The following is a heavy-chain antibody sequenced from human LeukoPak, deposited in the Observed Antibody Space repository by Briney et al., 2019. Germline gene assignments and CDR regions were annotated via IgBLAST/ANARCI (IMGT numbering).Heavy chain of an antibody. V-gene: IGHV4-34*01. CDR3: ARGLNDSWTGENY. Sequence: SETLSLTCAVYDGSFSGYYWSWLRQPPGKGLEWMGEINHSGSTNYNPSLKSRVTISLDTSKSQFSLKVRYVTAADTAVYYCARGLNDSWTGENYWGQGTLVTVSS. D-gene: IGHD3-3*01. J-gene: IGHJ4*02. CDR2: INHSGST. CDR1: DGSFSGYY.